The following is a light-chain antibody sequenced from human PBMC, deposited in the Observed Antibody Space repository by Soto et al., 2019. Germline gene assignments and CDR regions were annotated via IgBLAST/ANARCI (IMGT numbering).Light chain of an antibody. Sequence: QSALPQPRSVSEAPGQSVNISCTGTSSNVGGHDYVSWSQAQPSKAPHLLLPSLSRRPLSPAGRFSGSKSGNTASLTNTGLQAAAEADYYCSLYTSENAYVFGTGTKVTLL. CDR2: SLS. V-gene: IGLV2-11*01. J-gene: IGLJ1*01. CDR3: SLYTSENAYV. CDR1: SSNVGGHDY.